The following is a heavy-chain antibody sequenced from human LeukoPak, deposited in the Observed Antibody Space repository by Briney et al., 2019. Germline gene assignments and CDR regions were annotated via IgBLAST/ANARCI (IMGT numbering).Heavy chain of an antibody. Sequence: SETLSLTCAVSGGSLSDYYWSWIRQPPGKGLGWIGEINHSGSTNYHPSLKSRVSISVDTSKNQFSLKVTSVTAADTAVYYCASYYGVYTYSALWGRGTLVTVSS. CDR3: ASYYGVYTYSAL. CDR1: GGSLSDYY. D-gene: IGHD4-17*01. CDR2: INHSGST. V-gene: IGHV4-34*01. J-gene: IGHJ2*01.